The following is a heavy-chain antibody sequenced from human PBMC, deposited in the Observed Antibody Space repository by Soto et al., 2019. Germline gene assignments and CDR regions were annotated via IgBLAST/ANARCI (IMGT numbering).Heavy chain of an antibody. CDR1: GFSLSEYG. J-gene: IGHJ5*02. CDR3: ARDVDRTSHLNWFDP. Sequence: GGSLRLSCEVYGFSLSEYGMHWVRQAPGKGLEWVAVIWYYGTTKNYGDSVKGRFTISRDTSKNTVYLQMDSLNVEDTAVYYCARDVDRTSHLNWFDPWGQGVMVTVS. D-gene: IGHD5-12*01. V-gene: IGHV3-33*01. CDR2: IWYYGTTK.